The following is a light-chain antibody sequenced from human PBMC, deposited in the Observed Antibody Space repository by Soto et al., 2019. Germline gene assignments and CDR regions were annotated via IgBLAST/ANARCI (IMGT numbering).Light chain of an antibody. V-gene: IGLV2-14*01. J-gene: IGLJ3*02. CDR1: SSDVGTYNY. CDR2: EVS. CDR3: SSYTSSSSLVV. Sequence: QCVLTQPASVSGSPAQSITISCTGTSSDVGTYNYVSWYQQHPGKAPKLMIYEVSNRPSGVSNRFSGSKSGNTASLTISGLQAEDEADYYCSSYTSSSSLVVFGGGTKVTVL.